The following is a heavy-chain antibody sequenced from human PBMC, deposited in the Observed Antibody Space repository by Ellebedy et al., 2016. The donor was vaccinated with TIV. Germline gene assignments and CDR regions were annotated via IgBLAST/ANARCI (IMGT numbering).Heavy chain of an antibody. CDR1: RYTFTSYY. D-gene: IGHD2-8*01. CDR3: ARDQGMVKYYYYYGMDV. CDR2: INPSGGST. J-gene: IGHJ6*02. V-gene: IGHV1-46*01. Sequence: ASVKVSXKASRYTFTSYYMHWVRQAPGQGLEWMGIINPSGGSTSYAQKFQGRVTMTRDTSTSTVYMELSSLRSEDTAVYSCARDQGMVKYYYYYGMDVWGQGTTVTVAS.